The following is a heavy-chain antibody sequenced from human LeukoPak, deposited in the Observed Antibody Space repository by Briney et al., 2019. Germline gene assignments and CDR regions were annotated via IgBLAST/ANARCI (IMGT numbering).Heavy chain of an antibody. J-gene: IGHJ4*02. CDR3: ARGAPGSSQPVDC. V-gene: IGHV3-21*01. D-gene: IGHD6-13*01. CDR2: ISSSSSYI. CDR1: GFTFSSYS. Sequence: GGSLRLSCAASGFTFSSYSMNWVRQAPGKGLEWVSSISSSSSYIYYADSVKGRFTISRDNAKNSLYLQMNSLRAEDTAVYYCARGAPGSSQPVDCWGQGTLVTVSS.